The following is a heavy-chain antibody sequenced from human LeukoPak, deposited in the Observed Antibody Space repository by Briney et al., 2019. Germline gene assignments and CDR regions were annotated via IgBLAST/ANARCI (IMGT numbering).Heavy chain of an antibody. D-gene: IGHD4-17*01. CDR1: GFTFSSYA. J-gene: IGHJ4*02. CDR3: ARDLVSDYGDYVDYFDY. V-gene: IGHV3-23*01. CDR2: ISGSGGST. Sequence: GGSLRLSCAASGFTFSSYAMSWVRQAPGKGLEWVSAISGSGGSTYYADSVKGRFTISRDNSKNTLYLQMNSLRAEDTAVYYCARDLVSDYGDYVDYFDYWGQGTLVTVSS.